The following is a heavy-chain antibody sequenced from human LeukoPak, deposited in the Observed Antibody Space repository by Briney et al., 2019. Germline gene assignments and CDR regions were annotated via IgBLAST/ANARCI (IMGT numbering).Heavy chain of an antibody. Sequence: GGSLRLSCAASGFTFSENYMSWIRQAPGKGLEWVSYISSSGSTIYYADSVKGRFTISRDNAKNSLYLQMNSLRAEDTAVYYCSAGHYYYYMDVWGKGTTVTVSS. CDR2: ISSSGSTI. V-gene: IGHV3-11*04. D-gene: IGHD6-13*01. CDR1: GFTFSENY. J-gene: IGHJ6*03. CDR3: SAGHYYYYMDV.